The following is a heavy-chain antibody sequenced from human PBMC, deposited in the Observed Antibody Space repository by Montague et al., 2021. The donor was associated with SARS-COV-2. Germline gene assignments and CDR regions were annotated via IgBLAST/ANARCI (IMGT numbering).Heavy chain of an antibody. Sequence: SETLSLTCTVPGGSISSYYWSWIRQPPGKGLEWIGYIYYSGSTNYNPSLKSRVTISVDTSKNQFSLKLSSVTAADTAVYCCASQVPDFWSGIDYWGQGTLVTVSS. CDR3: ASQVPDFWSGIDY. D-gene: IGHD3-3*01. CDR2: IYYSGST. J-gene: IGHJ4*02. V-gene: IGHV4-59*01. CDR1: GGSISSYY.